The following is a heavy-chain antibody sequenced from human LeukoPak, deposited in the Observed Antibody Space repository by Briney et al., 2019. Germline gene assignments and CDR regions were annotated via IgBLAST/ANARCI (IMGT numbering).Heavy chain of an antibody. CDR3: AKDPTSNYYDFWSGYYEDY. J-gene: IGHJ4*02. V-gene: IGHV3-30*02. Sequence: GESLKISCAASGFTSSSYGMHWVRQAPGKGLEWVAFIRYDGSNKYYADSVKGRFTISRDNSKNTLYLQMNSLRAEDTAVYYCAKDPTSNYYDFWSGYYEDYWGQGTLVTVSS. CDR1: GFTSSSYG. D-gene: IGHD3-3*01. CDR2: IRYDGSNK.